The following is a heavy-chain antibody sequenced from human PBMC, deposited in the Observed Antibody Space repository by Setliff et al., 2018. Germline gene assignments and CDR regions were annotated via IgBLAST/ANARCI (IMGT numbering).Heavy chain of an antibody. Sequence: SETLSLTCAAYGGTFSDYHWTWIRQSPEKGLEWIGSVHSDGTTHYNPSLESRVTISLDSAKIHFSLNLRSVTAADTAIYYCARPPKWFGEVIIGALDVWGQGTVVTVSS. CDR1: GGTFSDYH. CDR3: ARPPKWFGEVIIGALDV. J-gene: IGHJ3*01. D-gene: IGHD3-10*01. CDR2: VHSDGTT. V-gene: IGHV4-34*01.